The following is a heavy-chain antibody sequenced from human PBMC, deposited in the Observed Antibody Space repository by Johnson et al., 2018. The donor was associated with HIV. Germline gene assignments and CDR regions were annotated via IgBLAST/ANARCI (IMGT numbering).Heavy chain of an antibody. V-gene: IGHV3-30*04. CDR2: ISYDGSNK. D-gene: IGHD6-19*01. Sequence: QVQLVESGGGVVQPGRSLRLSCAASGFTFSSYAMHWVRQAPGKGLEWVAVISYDGSNKYQADSVKGRFTISRDNSKNTLYLQINSLRAEDTAVYYCARDKGTNFSGWYRESDAFDIWGQGTMVTVSS. J-gene: IGHJ3*02. CDR3: ARDKGTNFSGWYRESDAFDI. CDR1: GFTFSSYA.